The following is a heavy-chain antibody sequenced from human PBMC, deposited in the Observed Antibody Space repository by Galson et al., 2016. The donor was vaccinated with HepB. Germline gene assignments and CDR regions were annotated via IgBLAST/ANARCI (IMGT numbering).Heavy chain of an antibody. CDR1: GYTFTSYG. J-gene: IGHJ6*02. V-gene: IGHV1-18*01. Sequence: SVKVSCKASGYTFTSYGISWVRQAPGQGLEWMGWSSAYNGNKTYAQKFQGRVIMTTDTSTSTEYMELRSLRPDDTAVYYCARDRRVALFGMDVWGQGTTVTVPS. CDR2: SSAYNGNK. D-gene: IGHD3-3*01. CDR3: ARDRRVALFGMDV.